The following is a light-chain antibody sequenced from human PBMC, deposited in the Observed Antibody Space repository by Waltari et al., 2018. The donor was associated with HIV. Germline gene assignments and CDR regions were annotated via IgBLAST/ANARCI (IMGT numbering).Light chain of an antibody. Sequence: IRMTQSPSSLSASTGDRITITCRASQTISTYLNWYQQKPGKAPKLLIYAASNLQSGVPSRFSGSGSGTDFTLTVVSLQPEDFATYYCQQSYSVFPTFGGGTKVEIK. CDR3: QQSYSVFPT. CDR1: QTISTY. V-gene: IGKV1-39*01. J-gene: IGKJ4*01. CDR2: AAS.